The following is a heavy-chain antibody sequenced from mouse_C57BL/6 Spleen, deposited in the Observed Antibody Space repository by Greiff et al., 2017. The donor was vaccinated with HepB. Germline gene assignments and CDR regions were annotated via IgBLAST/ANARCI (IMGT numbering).Heavy chain of an antibody. J-gene: IGHJ4*01. D-gene: IGHD4-1*01. CDR3: ARASRTGTWDAMDY. V-gene: IGHV1-39*01. Sequence: QLQQSGPELVKPGASVKISCKASGYSFTDYNMNWVKQSNGKSLEWIGVINPNYGTTSYNQKFKGKATLTVDQSSSTAYMQLNSLTSEDSAVYYCARASRTGTWDAMDYWGQGTSVTVSS. CDR1: GYSFTDYN. CDR2: INPNYGTT.